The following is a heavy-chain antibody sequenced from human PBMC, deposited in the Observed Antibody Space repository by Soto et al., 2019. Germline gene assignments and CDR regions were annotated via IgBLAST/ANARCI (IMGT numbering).Heavy chain of an antibody. CDR2: INAGNGNT. Sequence: QVQLVQSGAEVKKPGASVKVSCKASGYTFTSYAMHWVHQAPGQRLEWMGWINAGNGNTKYSQKFQGRVTITRDTSASTAYMELSSLRSEDTAVYYCARGSNGGTMVRGVIRDAFDIWGQGTMVTVSS. D-gene: IGHD3-10*01. J-gene: IGHJ3*02. CDR1: GYTFTSYA. CDR3: ARGSNGGTMVRGVIRDAFDI. V-gene: IGHV1-3*01.